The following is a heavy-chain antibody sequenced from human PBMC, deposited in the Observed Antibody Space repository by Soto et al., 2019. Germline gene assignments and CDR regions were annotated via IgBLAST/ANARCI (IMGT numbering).Heavy chain of an antibody. CDR3: VASGLSFDY. CDR2: ISHDGANT. Sequence: LRLSCVDSGFTFMTYSMHWVRQTPGKGLEWVAVISHDGANTVYADSVEGRFTISRDNSQNSLYLEMNSLRAEDTALYYCVASGLSFDYWGQGTLVTVSS. V-gene: IGHV3-30-3*01. J-gene: IGHJ4*02. CDR1: GFTFMTYS. D-gene: IGHD3-16*02.